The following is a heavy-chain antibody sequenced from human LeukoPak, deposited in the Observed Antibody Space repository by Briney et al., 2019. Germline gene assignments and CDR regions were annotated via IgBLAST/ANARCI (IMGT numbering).Heavy chain of an antibody. Sequence: SETLSLTCTVSGGSISSHYWSWIRQPAGKGLEWIGRIYTSGSTSYNPSLKSRVTMSVDTSKNQFSLKLSSVTAADTAVYYCARDCSSTSCQYKTYYYYMDVWGKGTTVTVSS. CDR2: IYTSGST. V-gene: IGHV4-4*07. J-gene: IGHJ6*03. D-gene: IGHD2-2*01. CDR1: GGSISSHY. CDR3: ARDCSSTSCQYKTYYYYMDV.